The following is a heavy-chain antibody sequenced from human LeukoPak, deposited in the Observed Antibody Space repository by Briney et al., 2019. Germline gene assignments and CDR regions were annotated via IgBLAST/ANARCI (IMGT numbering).Heavy chain of an antibody. V-gene: IGHV3-21*01. CDR3: AELGITMIGGV. CDR2: VSGSSSNI. J-gene: IGHJ6*04. CDR1: GFAFNPYI. Sequence: PGGSLRLSCEASGFAFNPYIMNRVRQAPGKGLEWVSSVSGSSSNIQYADSVKGRFTISRDNAKKSLYLQMNSLRAEDTAVYYCAELGITMIGGVWGKGTTVTVSS. D-gene: IGHD3-10*02.